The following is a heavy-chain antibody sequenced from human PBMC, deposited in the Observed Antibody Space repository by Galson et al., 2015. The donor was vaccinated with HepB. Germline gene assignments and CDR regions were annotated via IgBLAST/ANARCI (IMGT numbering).Heavy chain of an antibody. CDR1: GYTFTNYD. D-gene: IGHD3-16*02. V-gene: IGHV1-8*01. Sequence: SVKVSCKASGYTFTNYDINWVRQAPGHGPEWMGWVNVDSGDTGYAQRFHGRVTMTRYTSIRTAYMELSSLRSEDTAVYYCARDLLGELSDASHIWGQGTMVTVSS. CDR3: ARDLLGELSDASHI. J-gene: IGHJ3*02. CDR2: VNVDSGDT.